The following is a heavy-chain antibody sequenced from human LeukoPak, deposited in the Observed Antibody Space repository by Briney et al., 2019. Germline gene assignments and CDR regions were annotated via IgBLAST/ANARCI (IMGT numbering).Heavy chain of an antibody. CDR2: ISQSGDFT. V-gene: IGHV3-23*01. CDR1: GFTFSNYA. Sequence: GGSLRLSCAASGFTFSNYAMNWVRQAPGKGLEWVSTISQSGDFTYYADSVKGRFTVSRDKSKNTVYLQMNSLRAEDTAVYYCAELGITMIGGVWGKGTTVTISS. D-gene: IGHD3-10*02. CDR3: AELGITMIGGV. J-gene: IGHJ6*04.